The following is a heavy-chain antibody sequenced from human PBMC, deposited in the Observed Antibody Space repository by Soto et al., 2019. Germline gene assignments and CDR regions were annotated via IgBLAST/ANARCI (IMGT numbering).Heavy chain of an antibody. CDR3: AKDRSYDSSGYYYGTPDY. J-gene: IGHJ4*02. CDR1: GFTFSSYG. Sequence: GGSLRLSCAASGFTFSSYGMHWVRQAPGKGLEWVAVISYDGSNKYYADSVKGRFTISRDNSKNTLYLQMNSLRAEDTAVYYCAKDRSYDSSGYYYGTPDYWGQGTLVTVSS. D-gene: IGHD3-22*01. V-gene: IGHV3-30*18. CDR2: ISYDGSNK.